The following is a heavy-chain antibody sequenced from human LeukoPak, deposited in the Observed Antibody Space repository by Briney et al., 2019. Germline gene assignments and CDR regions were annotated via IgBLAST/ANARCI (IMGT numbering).Heavy chain of an antibody. D-gene: IGHD2-15*01. Sequence: PGGSLRLSCAASGVTVSGDFMGWVRQAPGKGLEWVSLISSDAITYYADSVKGRFAISRDNSENTLYLQMNSLRAEDTAFCYCARGRGGDWGQGALVTVSS. V-gene: IGHV3-53*01. J-gene: IGHJ4*02. CDR2: ISSDAIT. CDR3: ARGRGGD. CDR1: GVTVSGDF.